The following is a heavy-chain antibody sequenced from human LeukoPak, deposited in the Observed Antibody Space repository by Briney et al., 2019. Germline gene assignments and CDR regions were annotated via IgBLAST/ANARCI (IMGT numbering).Heavy chain of an antibody. J-gene: IGHJ4*02. CDR1: GFTFSDYW. Sequence: GGSLRLSCAASGFTFSDYWMSWMRQAPGKGLEWVANIKYDGDEEYYVDSVKGRFTISRDNAKNSVYLQLDSLRVEDTAVYYCKSGGAAPGSFDNWGQGTLVTVSP. D-gene: IGHD1-1*01. CDR3: KSGGAAPGSFDN. V-gene: IGHV3-7*01. CDR2: IKYDGDEE.